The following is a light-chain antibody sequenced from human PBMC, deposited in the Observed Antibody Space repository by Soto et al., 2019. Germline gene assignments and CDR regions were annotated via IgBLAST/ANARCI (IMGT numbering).Light chain of an antibody. J-gene: IGLJ2*01. V-gene: IGLV3-21*01. CDR1: SIGTKS. CDR3: QVWDSNGDDHVV. CDR2: YDD. Sequence: SYELTQAPSVSVAPGKTARISCGGSSIGTKSVHWYQQRPGQAPVVVIYYDDERPSGIPERFSGSNFGNTATLIISRVEAGDEADDYCQVWDSNGDDHVVFGGGTKLTVL.